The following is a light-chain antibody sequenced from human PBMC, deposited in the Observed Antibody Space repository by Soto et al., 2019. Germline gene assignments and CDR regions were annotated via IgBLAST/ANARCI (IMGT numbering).Light chain of an antibody. Sequence: DIRLTQFQSFLSASVGDRVTSACRASQGSNGYLAWYQQKPGKAPKLLIYVASTLQSGVPSRFSGSGSGTEFTLTISSLQPEDFATYYCQQHNSYPLTFGGGTEVEIK. V-gene: IGKV1-9*01. CDR3: QQHNSYPLT. CDR2: VAS. J-gene: IGKJ4*01. CDR1: QGSNGY.